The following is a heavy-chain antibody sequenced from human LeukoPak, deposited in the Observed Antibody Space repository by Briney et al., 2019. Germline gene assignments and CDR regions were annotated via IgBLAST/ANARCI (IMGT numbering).Heavy chain of an antibody. CDR3: ARGHGVYYYYYMDV. CDR1: GGSFSGYY. V-gene: IGHV4-34*01. J-gene: IGHJ6*03. CDR2: INHSGST. Sequence: SETLSLTCAVYGGSFSGYYWSWIRQPPGKGLEWIGEINHSGSTNYNPSLKSRVTISVDTSKNQFSLKLSSVTAADTAVYYCARGHGVYYYYYMDVWGKGTTVTISS.